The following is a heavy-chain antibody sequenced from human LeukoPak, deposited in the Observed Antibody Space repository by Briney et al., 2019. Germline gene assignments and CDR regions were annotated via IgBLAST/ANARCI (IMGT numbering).Heavy chain of an antibody. CDR3: ARDSQEFFQH. Sequence: GGSLRLSCAASGFTFDNYAIHWVRQAPGKGLEWVSLISGDGGSTYYADSMKGRFTISRDNSKNSLYLQMNSLRTEDTTLYYCARDSQEFFQHWGQGTLVTVSS. J-gene: IGHJ1*01. CDR2: ISGDGGST. CDR1: GFTFDNYA. V-gene: IGHV3-43*02.